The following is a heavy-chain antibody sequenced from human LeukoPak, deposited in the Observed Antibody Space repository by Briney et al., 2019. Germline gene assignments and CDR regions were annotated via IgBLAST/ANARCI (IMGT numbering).Heavy chain of an antibody. V-gene: IGHV4-39*01. CDR1: GDSLRKSTFY. J-gene: IGHJ5*02. CDR2: IYYSGGA. Sequence: SETLPLTCTVSGDSLRKSTFYWVWIRQPPGKGLEWIGSIYYSGGADYNPSLQSRVTISVDTSKNQFSLKLSSVTAADTAVYYCATQRITMIVVVTGRFDPWGQGTLVTVSS. CDR3: ATQRITMIVVVTGRFDP. D-gene: IGHD3-22*01.